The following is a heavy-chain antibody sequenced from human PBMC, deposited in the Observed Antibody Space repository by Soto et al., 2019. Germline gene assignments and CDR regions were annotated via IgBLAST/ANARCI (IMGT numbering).Heavy chain of an antibody. J-gene: IGHJ5*02. CDR1: GFTFSSYS. Sequence: EVQLVESGGGLVKPGGSLRLSCAASGFTFSSYSMNWVRQAPGKGLEWVSSISSSSSYIYYADSVKGRFTISRDNAKNSLYLQMNSLRAEDTAVYYCARGGADYYDSSGPSPNWFDPWGQGTLVTVSS. CDR2: ISSSSSYI. V-gene: IGHV3-21*01. D-gene: IGHD3-22*01. CDR3: ARGGADYYDSSGPSPNWFDP.